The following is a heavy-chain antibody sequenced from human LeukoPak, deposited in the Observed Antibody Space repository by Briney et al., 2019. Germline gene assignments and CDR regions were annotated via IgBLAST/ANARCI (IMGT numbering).Heavy chain of an antibody. V-gene: IGHV4-38-2*02. Sequence: SETLSLTCTVSGYSISSGYYWGWIRQPPGKGLEWIGSIYHSGSTYYNPSLKSRVTISVDTSKNQFSLKLSSVTAADTAVYYCARDRVGYSSREGNYFDYWGQGTLVTVSS. D-gene: IGHD6-13*01. J-gene: IGHJ4*02. CDR1: GYSISSGYY. CDR3: ARDRVGYSSREGNYFDY. CDR2: IYHSGST.